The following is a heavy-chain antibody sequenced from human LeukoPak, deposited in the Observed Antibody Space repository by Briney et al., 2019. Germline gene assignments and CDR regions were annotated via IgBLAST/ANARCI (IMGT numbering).Heavy chain of an antibody. V-gene: IGHV3-23*01. CDR2: ISGSGGST. D-gene: IGHD3-9*01. CDR3: AKDPADYDILTGTFDY. CDR1: GFTFSSYA. J-gene: IGHJ4*02. Sequence: SGGSLRLSCAASGFTFSSYAMSWVRQAPGKGLEWVSAISGSGGSTYYADSVKGRFTISRDNSKNTLYLQMNSLRAEDTAVYYCAKDPADYDILTGTFDYWGQGTLVTVSS.